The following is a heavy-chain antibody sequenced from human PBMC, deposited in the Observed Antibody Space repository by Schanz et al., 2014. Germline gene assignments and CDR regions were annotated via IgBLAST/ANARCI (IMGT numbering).Heavy chain of an antibody. J-gene: IGHJ4*02. V-gene: IGHV3-11*01. D-gene: IGHD2-2*01. CDR3: AKVAPAATCLDS. CDR2: ISDSGDST. Sequence: VPLVESGGGMVQPGGSLRLSCAASGFTFSDYYMTWIRQAPGKGLEWVSDISDSGDSTHYADSVKGRFTISRDNAKNSLFLQMNSLSAEDTAVYYCAKVAPAATCLDSWGLGTLVTVSS. CDR1: GFTFSDYY.